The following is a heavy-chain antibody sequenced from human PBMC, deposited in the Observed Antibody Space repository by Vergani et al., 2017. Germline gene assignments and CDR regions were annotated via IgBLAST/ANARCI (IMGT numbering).Heavy chain of an antibody. Sequence: QVLLVQSGAEVKKPGASVRVSCKTSGYTFTNYYIHWVRQAPGQGLEWMGWISAYNGNTNYAQKLQGRVTMTTDTSTSTAYMELRSLRSDDTAVYYCARIEQLDVHNWFDPWGQGTLVTVSS. D-gene: IGHD6-6*01. CDR1: GYTFTNYY. CDR3: ARIEQLDVHNWFDP. V-gene: IGHV1-18*04. J-gene: IGHJ5*02. CDR2: ISAYNGNT.